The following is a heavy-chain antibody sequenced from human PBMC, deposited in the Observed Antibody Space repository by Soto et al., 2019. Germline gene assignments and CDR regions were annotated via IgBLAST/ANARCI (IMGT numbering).Heavy chain of an antibody. J-gene: IGHJ4*02. D-gene: IGHD6-19*01. CDR3: ARGTPYSSGWYYFDF. Sequence: HPGGSLRLSCAASGFTFTTYGMHWVRQAPGKGLEWVAVISYDGTNKFYEDSVDGRFTISRDNSKNMLFLQMNSLRTEDTAVYYCARGTPYSSGWYYFDFWRQGTLVTVSS. V-gene: IGHV3-30*03. CDR1: GFTFTTYG. CDR2: ISYDGTNK.